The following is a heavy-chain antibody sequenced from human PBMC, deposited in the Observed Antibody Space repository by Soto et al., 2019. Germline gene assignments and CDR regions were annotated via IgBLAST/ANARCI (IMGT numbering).Heavy chain of an antibody. CDR1: GFTFSSYW. D-gene: IGHD5-18*01. J-gene: IGHJ4*02. V-gene: IGHV3-74*01. CDR3: ARGHRVYRYYFDY. CDR2: INSDGSST. Sequence: EVQLVESGGGLVQPGGSLRLSCAASGFTFSSYWMHWVRQAPGKGLVWVSRINSDGSSTSYADSVKGRFTISRDNAKNTLYLQMNSLRAEDTVVYYCARGHRVYRYYFDYWGQGTLVTVSS.